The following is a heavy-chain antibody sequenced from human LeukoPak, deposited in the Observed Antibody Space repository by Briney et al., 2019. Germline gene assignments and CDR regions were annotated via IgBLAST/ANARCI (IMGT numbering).Heavy chain of an antibody. Sequence: HAGGSLRLACAASGFSFSSFWMHWVRQVPGKGLLWVSGINSDGRTTGYADSVKGRFTISRDNAKNSLYLQMNSVRAEDTAEYYCARDGERGELSLYMDYWGQGALVTVSS. CDR1: GFSFSSFW. CDR3: ARDGERGELSLYMDY. CDR2: INSDGRTT. J-gene: IGHJ4*02. D-gene: IGHD3-16*02. V-gene: IGHV3-74*01.